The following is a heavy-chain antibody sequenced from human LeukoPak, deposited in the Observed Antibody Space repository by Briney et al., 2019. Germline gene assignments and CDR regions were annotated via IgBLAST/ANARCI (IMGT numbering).Heavy chain of an antibody. D-gene: IGHD3-16*01. Sequence: ASVKVSCKASGGTFSSYAISWVRQAPGQGLEWMGWIIPIFGTANYAQKFQGRVTITADKSTSTAYMELSSLRSEDTAVYYCARGVGGYYYYMDVWGKGTTVTVSS. V-gene: IGHV1-69*06. CDR3: ARGVGGYYYYMDV. CDR1: GGTFSSYA. J-gene: IGHJ6*03. CDR2: IIPIFGTA.